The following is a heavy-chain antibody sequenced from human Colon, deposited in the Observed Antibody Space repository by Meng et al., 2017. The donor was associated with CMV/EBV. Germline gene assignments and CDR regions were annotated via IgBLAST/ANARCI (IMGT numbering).Heavy chain of an antibody. CDR2: VFYSGST. V-gene: IGHV4-59*02. J-gene: IGHJ6*02. CDR1: GGSVDSNHY. CDR3: VRDGYCTGGSCYRYYGMDV. D-gene: IGHD2-15*01. Sequence: SETLSLTCTVSGGSVDSNHYWSWIRQAPGKGLEWIGYVFYSGSTNYNPSLKSRITISIDTSKKQFSLKLSSVTAADTAVYYCVRDGYCTGGSCYRYYGMDVWGQGTTVTVSS.